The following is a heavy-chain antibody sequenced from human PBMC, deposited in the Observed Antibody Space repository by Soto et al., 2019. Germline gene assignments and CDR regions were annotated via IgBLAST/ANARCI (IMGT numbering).Heavy chain of an antibody. V-gene: IGHV4-31*03. Sequence: QEHLEESGPGLVKPSQTLSLTCTLSGGSINTGDYYWNWLRQHPGKGLEWIGYIFHSGDTYYNPSLESRLTISIDTSNNHFSQELHSATAADTAVYFCARPPRRTRAWFFDLWGRGSLVTVSS. CDR2: IFHSGDT. CDR3: ARPPRRTRAWFFDL. J-gene: IGHJ2*01. CDR1: GGSINTGDYY.